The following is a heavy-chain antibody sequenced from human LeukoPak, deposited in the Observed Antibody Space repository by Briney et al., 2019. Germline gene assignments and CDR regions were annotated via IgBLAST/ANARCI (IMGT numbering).Heavy chain of an antibody. CDR2: INWNGGRT. Sequence: GGSLRLSCAASGFTFDDYGMSWVRQGPGKGLEGVSGINWNGGRTGYADSVKGRFTISRDNAKNSLYLQMNSLRVEDTAVYYCAKRIQSAMATGYWGQGTLVTVSS. CDR1: GFTFDDYG. D-gene: IGHD5-18*01. J-gene: IGHJ4*02. CDR3: AKRIQSAMATGY. V-gene: IGHV3-20*04.